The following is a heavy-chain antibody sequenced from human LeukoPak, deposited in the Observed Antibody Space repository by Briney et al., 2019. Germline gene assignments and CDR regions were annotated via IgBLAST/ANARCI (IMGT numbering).Heavy chain of an antibody. V-gene: IGHV4-4*02. CDR3: ATAGFGEFQRDDVFAI. CDR2: ISHSGRT. CDR1: GGSISSSNW. Sequence: SETLSLTCAVSGGSISSSNWWSWVRQPPGKGLEWIGEISHSGRTNYNPSLKSRVTISLDKSKNQFSLKLSSVTAADTAVYYCATAGFGEFQRDDVFAIWGQGTMVTVSS. D-gene: IGHD3-10*01. J-gene: IGHJ3*02.